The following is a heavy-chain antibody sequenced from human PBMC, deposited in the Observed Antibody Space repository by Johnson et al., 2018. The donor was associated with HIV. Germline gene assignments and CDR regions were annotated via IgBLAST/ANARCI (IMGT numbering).Heavy chain of an antibody. Sequence: QVQLVESGGGVVQPGRSLRLSCAASGFTFSSYGMHWVRQAPGKGLEWLAVISYDGSNKYYVDSVKGRFTISRDNAKNSLYLQMNSLRAEDTAVYYCASSSSSWTSDPDDAFDIWGQGTMVTVSS. J-gene: IGHJ3*02. CDR3: ASSSSSWTSDPDDAFDI. D-gene: IGHD6-13*01. CDR2: ISYDGSNK. V-gene: IGHV3-30*03. CDR1: GFTFSSYG.